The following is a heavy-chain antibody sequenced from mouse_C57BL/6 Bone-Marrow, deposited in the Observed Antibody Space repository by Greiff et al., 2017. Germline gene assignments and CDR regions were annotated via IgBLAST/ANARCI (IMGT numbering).Heavy chain of an antibody. CDR1: GFNIKDDY. CDR3: TRSLAWFAY. J-gene: IGHJ3*01. Sequence: VQLQQSGAELVRPGASVKLSCTASGFNIKDDYMHWVKQRPEQGLEWIGWIDPENGDTQYASKFQGKATITADTSSNTAYLQLSSLTSEDTAVYYCTRSLAWFAYWGQGTMVTVSA. V-gene: IGHV14-4*01. CDR2: IDPENGDT.